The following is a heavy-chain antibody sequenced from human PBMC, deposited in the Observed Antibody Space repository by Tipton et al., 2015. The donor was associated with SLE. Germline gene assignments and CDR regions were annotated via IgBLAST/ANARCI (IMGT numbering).Heavy chain of an antibody. CDR1: GFTFSSYE. CDR3: ARSAYSSSPGYFDY. Sequence: SLRLSCAASGFTFSSYEMNWVRQAPGKGLEWVSYISSSGSTIYYADSVKGRFTISRDNAKNSLYLQMNSLRAEDTAVYYCARSAYSSSPGYFDYWGQGTLVTVPS. D-gene: IGHD6-6*01. CDR2: ISSSGSTI. V-gene: IGHV3-48*03. J-gene: IGHJ4*02.